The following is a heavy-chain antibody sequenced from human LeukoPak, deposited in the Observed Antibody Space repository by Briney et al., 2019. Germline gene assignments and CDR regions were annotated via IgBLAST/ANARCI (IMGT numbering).Heavy chain of an antibody. CDR1: GFTFSSYL. D-gene: IGHD5-12*01. J-gene: IGHJ4*02. Sequence: GGSLRLSCAASGFTFSSYLMQWVRQAPGKGLVWASRIDGDGSSTNYADSVKGRFTISRDNAKNTLYLQMNGLRAEDTAVYYCARGYSGYFYYWGQGTLVTVSS. V-gene: IGHV3-74*01. CDR2: IDGDGSST. CDR3: ARGYSGYFYY.